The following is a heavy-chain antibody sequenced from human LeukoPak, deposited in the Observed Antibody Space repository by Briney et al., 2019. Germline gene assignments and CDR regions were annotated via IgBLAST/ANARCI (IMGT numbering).Heavy chain of an antibody. J-gene: IGHJ4*02. CDR1: GFTLSTYD. CDR2: ISYDGGNK. CDR3: AKDSYDCTSSSCYYPLDY. V-gene: IGHV3-30*18. Sequence: GGSLRLSCAASGFTLSTYDMHWVRQAPGKGLEWVAVISYDGGNKYYADSVKGRFTISRDNSKNTLYLQMNSLSADDTAMYYCAKDSYDCTSSSCYYPLDYWGQGTLATVSS. D-gene: IGHD2-2*01.